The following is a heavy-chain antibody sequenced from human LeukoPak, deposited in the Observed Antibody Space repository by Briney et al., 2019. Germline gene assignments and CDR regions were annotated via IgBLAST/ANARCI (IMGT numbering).Heavy chain of an antibody. V-gene: IGHV4-39*01. J-gene: IGHJ6*03. Sequence: SETLSLTCTVSGGSISSSTYYWGWIRQPLGKGLEWIGTIYYSGSTYYNPSLKSRVAISVDTSKNQFSLRLSSVTAADTAVYYCARLRGETARGYSGYDMNYYYYYYMDVWGKGTTVTVSS. D-gene: IGHD5-12*01. CDR2: IYYSGST. CDR1: GGSISSSTYY. CDR3: ARLRGETARGYSGYDMNYYYYYYMDV.